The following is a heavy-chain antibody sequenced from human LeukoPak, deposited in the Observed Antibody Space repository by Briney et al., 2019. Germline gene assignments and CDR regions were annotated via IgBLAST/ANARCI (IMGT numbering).Heavy chain of an antibody. CDR2: IKSKTDGGTI. V-gene: IGHV3-15*01. CDR1: GFTFSNAW. J-gene: IGHJ6*03. D-gene: IGHD6-13*01. CDR3: STWWGRSSWYSRGHYYNYMDV. Sequence: GGSLRLSCAASGFTFSNAWMSWVRQAPGKGLEWVGRIKSKTDGGTIDYGAPVKGRFTISRDDSRKTLYLQMNSLKSEDTAVYFCSTWWGRSSWYSRGHYYNYMDVWGKGTTVTVSS.